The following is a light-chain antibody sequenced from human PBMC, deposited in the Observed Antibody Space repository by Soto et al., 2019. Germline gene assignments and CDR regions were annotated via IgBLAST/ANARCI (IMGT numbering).Light chain of an antibody. V-gene: IGLV1-44*01. CDR2: TNN. CDR1: SSNIGNNA. CDR3: AAWDDSLNGLV. J-gene: IGLJ2*01. Sequence: QSVLTQPPSASGTPGQRVTISCSGSSSNIGNNAVNWYQQLPGTAPKLLIYTNNQRPSGVPDRFSGSKSGTSGSLAISGLQSEDEADYYCAAWDDSLNGLVFGGGTKLTVL.